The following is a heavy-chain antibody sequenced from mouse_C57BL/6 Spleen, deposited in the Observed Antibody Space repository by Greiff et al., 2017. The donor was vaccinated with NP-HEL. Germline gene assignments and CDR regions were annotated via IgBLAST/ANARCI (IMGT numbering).Heavy chain of an antibody. J-gene: IGHJ2*01. CDR3: ARWDYYGSSSFDY. V-gene: IGHV1-69*01. Sequence: QVQLQQPGAELVMPGASVKLSCKASGYTFTSYWMHWVKQRPGQGLEWIGEIDPSDSYTNYNQKFKGKSTLTVDKSSSTAYMQLSSLTSEDSAVYYCARWDYYGSSSFDYWGQGTTLTVSS. D-gene: IGHD1-1*01. CDR2: IDPSDSYT. CDR1: GYTFTSYW.